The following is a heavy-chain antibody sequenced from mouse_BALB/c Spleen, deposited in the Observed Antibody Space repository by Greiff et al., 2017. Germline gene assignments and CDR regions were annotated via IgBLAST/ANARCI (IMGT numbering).Heavy chain of an antibody. CDR3: AREDPPSNSFAY. V-gene: IGHV7-3*02. CDR1: GFTFTDYY. J-gene: IGHJ3*01. Sequence: EVMLVESGGGLVQPGGSLRLSCATSGFTFTDYYMSWVRQPPGKALEWLGFIRNKANGYTTEYSASVKGRFTISRDNSQSILYLQMNTLRAEDSATYYCAREDPPSNSFAYWGQGTLVTVSA. D-gene: IGHD2-5*01. CDR2: IRNKANGYTT.